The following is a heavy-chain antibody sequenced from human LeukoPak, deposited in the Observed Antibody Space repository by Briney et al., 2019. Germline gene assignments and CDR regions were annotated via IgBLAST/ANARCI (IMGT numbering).Heavy chain of an antibody. Sequence: SETLSLTCTVSGGSISSYYWSWIRQPPGKGLEWIGYIYYSGSTNYNPSLKSRVTISVDTSKNQFSLKLSSVTAADTAVYYCARDLRPPPLSSGWYVGFSWFDPWGQGTLVTVSS. CDR3: ARDLRPPPLSSGWYVGFSWFDP. CDR1: GGSISSYY. J-gene: IGHJ5*02. D-gene: IGHD6-19*01. V-gene: IGHV4-59*01. CDR2: IYYSGST.